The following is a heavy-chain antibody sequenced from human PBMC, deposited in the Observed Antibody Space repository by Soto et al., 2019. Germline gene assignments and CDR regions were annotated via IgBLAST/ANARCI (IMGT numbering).Heavy chain of an antibody. CDR3: AADVPTYSYDSSGYYFDGFDT. J-gene: IGHJ3*02. Sequence: SVKVSCKASGLTFIDSAVQWVRQTRGHRLECIGWIVVGSGNTNYAQEFQGRVTITRDMSTNTVYMEMSSLRSEDSAVFYCAADVPTYSYDSSGYYFDGFDTWGQGTMVTVSS. CDR1: GLTFIDSA. CDR2: IVVGSGNT. D-gene: IGHD3-22*01. V-gene: IGHV1-58*01.